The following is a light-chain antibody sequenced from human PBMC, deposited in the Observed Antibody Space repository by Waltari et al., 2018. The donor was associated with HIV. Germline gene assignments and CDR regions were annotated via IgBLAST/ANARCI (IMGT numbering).Light chain of an antibody. CDR1: SGDVGGYNF. Sequence: SALTQPASVSGSPGQSITICCSGTSGDVGGYNFVSWYQKHPGKAPKLIIYNVSSRPSGVSIRFSGSRSANTASLTISGLQVEDEADYFCSSYTSSGPRYVLFGGGTRLTVL. CDR3: SSYTSSGPRYVL. J-gene: IGLJ2*01. V-gene: IGLV2-14*03. CDR2: NVS.